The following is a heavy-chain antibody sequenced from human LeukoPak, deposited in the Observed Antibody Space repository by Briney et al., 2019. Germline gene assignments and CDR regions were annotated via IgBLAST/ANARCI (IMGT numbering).Heavy chain of an antibody. Sequence: GRSLRLSCAASGFTFSSYAMHWVRQAPGKGLEWVAVMSYDGSNKYYADSVKGRFTISRDNSKNTLYLQMNSLRAEDTAVYYCARQRGDFWSGYYNDAFDIWGQGTMVTVSS. CDR3: ARQRGDFWSGYYNDAFDI. V-gene: IGHV3-30-3*01. CDR1: GFTFSSYA. J-gene: IGHJ3*02. CDR2: MSYDGSNK. D-gene: IGHD3-3*01.